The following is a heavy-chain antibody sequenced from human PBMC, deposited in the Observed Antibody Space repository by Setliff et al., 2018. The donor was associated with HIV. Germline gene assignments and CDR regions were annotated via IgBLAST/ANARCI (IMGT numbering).Heavy chain of an antibody. CDR3: ARDPTAPRITIFGVVGETYWFDP. CDR1: GYNFNNHG. D-gene: IGHD3-3*01. J-gene: IGHJ5*02. V-gene: IGHV1-18*01. Sequence: ASVKVSCKASGYNFNNHGITWVRQAPGRGLEWVGWIGYNGNTNYAQKFQGIVTITTDTSTDTAYMDLTSLKTGDTAVYYCARDPTAPRITIFGVVGETYWFDPWGPGTLVTVSS. CDR2: IGYNGNT.